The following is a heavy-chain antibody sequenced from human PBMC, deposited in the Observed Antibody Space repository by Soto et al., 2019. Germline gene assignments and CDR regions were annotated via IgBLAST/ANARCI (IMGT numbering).Heavy chain of an antibody. CDR3: ARGRTLITRTSLDY. CDR2: INHSGST. CDR1: GGSFSGYY. J-gene: IGHJ4*02. D-gene: IGHD3-22*01. Sequence: QVQLQQWGAGLLKPSETLSLTCAVYGGSFSGYYWTWIRQPPGKGLEWIGEINHSGSTNYKPSLRSRVTISVDTSKNQLSLKVNSVTAGDTAVYYFARGRTLITRTSLDYCGQGTLVTVSS. V-gene: IGHV4-34*01.